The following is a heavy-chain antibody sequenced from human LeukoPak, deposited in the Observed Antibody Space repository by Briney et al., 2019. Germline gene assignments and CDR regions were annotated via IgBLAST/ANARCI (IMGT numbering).Heavy chain of an antibody. CDR3: AKDGGLWVSAHWGDS. V-gene: IGHV3-23*01. D-gene: IGHD7-27*01. CDR1: GFTFSSSA. Sequence: GGSLRLSCAASGFTFSSSAMSWVRQVPGKGLEWVSGISNNGGYTYYADSVQGRFTISRDNSKSTLCLQMNSLRAEDTAVYYCAKDGGLWVSAHWGDSWGRGTLVTVSS. CDR2: ISNNGGYT. J-gene: IGHJ4*02.